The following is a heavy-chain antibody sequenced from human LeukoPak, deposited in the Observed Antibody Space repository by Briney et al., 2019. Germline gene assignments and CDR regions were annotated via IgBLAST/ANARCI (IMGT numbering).Heavy chain of an antibody. D-gene: IGHD3-22*01. V-gene: IGHV3-73*01. J-gene: IGHJ3*02. CDR1: GFTFSGSA. CDR3: TSSHYYDSSGYYYKEDAFDI. Sequence: GGSLRLSCAASGFTFSGSAMHWVRQASGKGLEWVGRIRSKANSYATAYAASVKGRFTISRDDSKNTAYLQMNSLKTEDTAVYYCTSSHYYDSSGYYYKEDAFDIWGQGTMVTVSS. CDR2: IRSKANSYAT.